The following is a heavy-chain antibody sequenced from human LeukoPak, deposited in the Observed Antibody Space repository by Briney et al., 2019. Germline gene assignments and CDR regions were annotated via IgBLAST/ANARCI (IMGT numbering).Heavy chain of an antibody. CDR1: GFTFSSYW. V-gene: IGHV3-7*03. CDR2: IKQDGSEK. J-gene: IGHJ4*02. CDR3: AREGYGDYDGGIFDY. Sequence: GGSLRLSCAASGFTFSSYWMSWVRQAPGKGLEWVANIKQDGSEKYYVDSVKGRFTISRDNAKNSLYLQMNSLRAEDTAVYYCAREGYGDYDGGIFDYWGQGTLVTVSS. D-gene: IGHD4-17*01.